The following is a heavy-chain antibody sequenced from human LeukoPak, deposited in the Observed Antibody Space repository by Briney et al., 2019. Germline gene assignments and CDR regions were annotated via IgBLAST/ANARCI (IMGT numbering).Heavy chain of an antibody. CDR3: ARPPTFYCNGSGCYTGHQDNVSDI. Sequence: SEALSLTCAVDGGSFSGYYWSWIRQSPGKGLEWIGEINHSGRTNYNPSLKSRVTISIDTSKNQFSLKLSSVTAADTAVYYCARPPTFYCNGSGCYTGHQDNVSDIWGQGTMVTVSS. V-gene: IGHV4-34*01. J-gene: IGHJ3*02. CDR2: INHSGRT. D-gene: IGHD2-2*02. CDR1: GGSFSGYY.